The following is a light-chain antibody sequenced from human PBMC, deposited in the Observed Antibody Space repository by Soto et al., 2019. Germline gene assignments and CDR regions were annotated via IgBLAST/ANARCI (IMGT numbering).Light chain of an antibody. Sequence: DIQMTQSPSTLSASVGDRVTITCRASQNINRWLAWYQQKPGKAPRLLIYAASSLQSGVPSRFSGSGSGTDFTLTISSLQPEDFATYYCQQCYTTLLTFGGGTKVDIK. CDR2: AAS. J-gene: IGKJ4*01. V-gene: IGKV1-39*01. CDR1: QNINRW. CDR3: QQCYTTLLT.